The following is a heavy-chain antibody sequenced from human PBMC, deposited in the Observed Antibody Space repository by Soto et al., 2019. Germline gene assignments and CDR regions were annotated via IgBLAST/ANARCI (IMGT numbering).Heavy chain of an antibody. CDR2: INPNSGGT. Sequence: ASVKVSCKASGYTFTGYYMHWVRQAPGQGLEWMGWINPNSGGTNYAQKFQGWVTMTRDTSISTAYMELSRLRSDDTAVYYCARVSAYYYDSSGYSPLYFQHWGQGTLVTVSS. CDR3: ARVSAYYYDSSGYSPLYFQH. V-gene: IGHV1-2*04. D-gene: IGHD3-22*01. J-gene: IGHJ1*01. CDR1: GYTFTGYY.